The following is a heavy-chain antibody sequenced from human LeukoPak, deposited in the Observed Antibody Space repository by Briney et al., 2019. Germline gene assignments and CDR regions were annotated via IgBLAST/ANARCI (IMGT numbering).Heavy chain of an antibody. Sequence: GGSLRLSCTASGCTFSTYWINWVRQSPGKGLVWVALINGDGSTTTHADSVKGRFTISRDNAKNTAYLQMNSLRDEDTAVYFCARDYAGSPDYWGQGTPVTVSS. CDR3: ARDYAGSPDY. V-gene: IGHV3-74*03. D-gene: IGHD3-10*01. CDR2: INGDGSTT. CDR1: GCTFSTYW. J-gene: IGHJ4*02.